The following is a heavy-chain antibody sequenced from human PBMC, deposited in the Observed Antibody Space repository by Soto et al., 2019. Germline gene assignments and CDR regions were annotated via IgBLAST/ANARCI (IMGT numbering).Heavy chain of an antibody. J-gene: IGHJ4*02. D-gene: IGHD5-18*01. Sequence: EVQLVESGGGLVQPGGSLRLSCAASGFTFSRYAMYWVRQAPGKGLEYVSVISSNGGSTHYANSVKGRFTISRDNSKNTLYLQMGSLRAEDMAVYYCARGPGYSYGPEYWGQGTLVTVSS. CDR3: ARGPGYSYGPEY. CDR2: ISSNGGST. CDR1: GFTFSRYA. V-gene: IGHV3-64*01.